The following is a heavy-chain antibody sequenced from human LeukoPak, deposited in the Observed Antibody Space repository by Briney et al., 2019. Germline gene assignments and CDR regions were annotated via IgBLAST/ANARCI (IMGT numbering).Heavy chain of an antibody. CDR3: ARDRTSPFDY. CDR1: GGSFSGYY. CDR2: INHSGST. D-gene: IGHD3/OR15-3a*01. J-gene: IGHJ4*02. Sequence: SETLSLTCAVYGGSFSGYYWSWIRQPPGKGLEWIGEINHSGSTNYNPSLKSRVTISVDTSKNQFSLKLSSVTAADTAVYYCARDRTSPFDYWGQGTLVTVSS. V-gene: IGHV4-34*01.